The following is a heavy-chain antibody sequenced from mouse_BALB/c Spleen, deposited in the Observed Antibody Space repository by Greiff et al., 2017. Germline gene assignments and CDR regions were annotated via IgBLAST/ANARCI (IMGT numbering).Heavy chain of an antibody. D-gene: IGHD2-14*01. CDR3: ARTYRYGAMDY. CDR1: GYTFTSYW. J-gene: IGHJ4*01. CDR2: IDPYNGGT. Sequence: VQLQQPGAELVRPGASVKLSCKASGYTFTSYWMNWVKQRPEQGLEWIGYIDPYNGGTSYNQKFKGKATLTVDKSSSTAYMHLNSLTSEDSAVYYCARTYRYGAMDYWGQGTSVTVSS. V-gene: IGHV1-53*01.